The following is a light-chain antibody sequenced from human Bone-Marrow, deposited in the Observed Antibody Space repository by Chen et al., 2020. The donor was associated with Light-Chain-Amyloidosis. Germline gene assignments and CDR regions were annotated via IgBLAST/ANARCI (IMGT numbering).Light chain of an antibody. CDR3: QVWDRSSDRPV. V-gene: IGLV3-21*02. Sequence: SYVLTQPSSVSVAPGQTATIARGGNNVGSTSVHWYQQTPGQAPLLVVYDDSDRPSGIPERLSGSNSGNTATLTISRVEDGDEADYYCQVWDRSSDRPVFGGGTKLAVL. J-gene: IGLJ3*02. CDR1: NVGSTS. CDR2: DDS.